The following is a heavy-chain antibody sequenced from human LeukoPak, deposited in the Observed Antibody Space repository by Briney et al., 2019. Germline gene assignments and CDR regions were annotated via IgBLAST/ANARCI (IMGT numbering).Heavy chain of an antibody. Sequence: GGSLRLSCVASGFNIRLHAMTWLRQAPGKGLEWVAVISYDGSNKYYADSVKGRFTISRDNSKNTLYLQMNSLRAEDTAVCYCARSSGYDAFDIWGQGTMVTVSS. CDR1: GFNIRLHA. CDR2: ISYDGSNK. V-gene: IGHV3-30-3*01. J-gene: IGHJ3*02. CDR3: ARSSGYDAFDI. D-gene: IGHD3-22*01.